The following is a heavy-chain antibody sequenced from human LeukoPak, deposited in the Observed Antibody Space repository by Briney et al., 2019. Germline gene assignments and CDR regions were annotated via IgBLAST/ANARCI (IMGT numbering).Heavy chain of an antibody. Sequence: GGSLRLSCSASGFIFSNYWMTWVRQARGKGLEWVANIKQDGSEKYYVDSVKGRFTISRDNAKKSLYLQMNSLRAEDTAVYFCARDMIILQSWGQGTLVTVSS. V-gene: IGHV3-7*04. CDR2: IKQDGSEK. CDR1: GFIFSNYW. CDR3: ARDMIILQS. J-gene: IGHJ5*02. D-gene: IGHD3-16*01.